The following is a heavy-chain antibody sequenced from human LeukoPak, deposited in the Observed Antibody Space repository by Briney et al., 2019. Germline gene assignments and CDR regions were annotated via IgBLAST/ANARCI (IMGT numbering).Heavy chain of an antibody. CDR2: IIPNFGTA. J-gene: IGHJ5*02. V-gene: IGHV1-69*06. D-gene: IGHD3-10*01. CDR1: GGTFSSYA. CDR3: ARVGTYYYGSGSYSGWFDP. Sequence: SVKVSCKASGGTFSSYAISWVRQAPEQGLEWMGGIIPNFGTANYAQKFQGRVTITADKSTSTAYMELSSLRSEDTAVYYCARVGTYYYGSGSYSGWFDPWGQGTLVTVSS.